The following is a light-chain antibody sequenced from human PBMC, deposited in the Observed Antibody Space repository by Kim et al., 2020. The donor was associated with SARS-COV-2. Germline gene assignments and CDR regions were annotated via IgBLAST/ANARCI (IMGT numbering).Light chain of an antibody. CDR1: QSVGSY. V-gene: IGKV3-11*01. CDR3: QQGSNWPSLT. J-gene: IGKJ4*01. CDR2: DTS. Sequence: EIVLTQSPATLSLSPGERATLSCRASQSVGSYLAWYQQKPGRAPRLLIYDTSNRATGIPARFSGSGSGTDFTLTISSLEPEDFAVYYCQQGSNWPSLTFGGGTKVDIK.